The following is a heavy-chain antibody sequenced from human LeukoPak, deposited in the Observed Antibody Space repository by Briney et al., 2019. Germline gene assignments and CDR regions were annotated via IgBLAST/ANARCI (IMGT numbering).Heavy chain of an antibody. Sequence: SETLSLTCTVSGGSISSYYWSWIRQPPGKGLEWIGYIYYRGSTNYNPSLKSRVTISVDTSKNQFSLKLSSVTAADTAVYYCARSPPPPIVVVPADVPAYYYYMDVWGKGTTVTVSS. CDR1: GGSISSYY. J-gene: IGHJ6*03. CDR3: ARSPPPPIVVVPADVPAYYYYMDV. CDR2: IYYRGST. V-gene: IGHV4-59*01. D-gene: IGHD2-2*01.